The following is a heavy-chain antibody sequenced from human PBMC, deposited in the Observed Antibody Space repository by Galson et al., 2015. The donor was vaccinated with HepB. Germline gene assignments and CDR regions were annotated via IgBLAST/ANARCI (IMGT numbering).Heavy chain of an antibody. D-gene: IGHD2-2*01. V-gene: IGHV3-23*01. Sequence: SLRLSCAASGFTFSSYAMSWVRQAPGKGLEWVSGISGSGGTTYNADSVKGRFTISRGNSKNTLYLQMNSLRADDTAVYYCAKDPRSSRRDYWGQGTLVTASS. CDR3: AKDPRSSRRDY. J-gene: IGHJ4*02. CDR1: GFTFSSYA. CDR2: ISGSGGTT.